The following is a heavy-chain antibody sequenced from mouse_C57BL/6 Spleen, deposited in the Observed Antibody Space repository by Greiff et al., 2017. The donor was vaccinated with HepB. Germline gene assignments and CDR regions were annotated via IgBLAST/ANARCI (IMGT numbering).Heavy chain of an antibody. J-gene: IGHJ2*01. D-gene: IGHD2-3*01. CDR1: GYSITSGYY. Sequence: EVQLKQSGPGLVKPSQSLSLTCSVTGYSITSGYYWNWIRQFPGNKLEWMGYISYDGSNNYNPSLKNRISITRDTSKNQFFLKLNSVTTEDTATYYCARFYDGYYAYYFDYWGQGTTLTVSS. CDR2: ISYDGSN. V-gene: IGHV3-6*01. CDR3: ARFYDGYYAYYFDY.